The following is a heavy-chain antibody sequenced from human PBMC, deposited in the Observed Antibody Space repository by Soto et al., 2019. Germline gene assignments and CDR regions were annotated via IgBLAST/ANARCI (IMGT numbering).Heavy chain of an antibody. CDR1: GFTFSSYA. V-gene: IGHV3-30-3*01. J-gene: IGHJ6*01. CDR2: ISYDGSNK. D-gene: IGHD3-22*01. CDR3: ARGSGSHYDSSYYGMDV. Sequence: GGSLRLSCAASGFTFSSYAMHWVRQAPGKGLEWVAVISYDGSNKFYSDSVKGRFTISRDNSKNTLYLQINSLRAEATAVYYCARGSGSHYDSSYYGMDVWGQGTPVTLSS.